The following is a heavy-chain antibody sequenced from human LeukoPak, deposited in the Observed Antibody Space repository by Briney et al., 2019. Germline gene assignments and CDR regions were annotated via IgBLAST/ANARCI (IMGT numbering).Heavy chain of an antibody. J-gene: IGHJ5*02. CDR3: ARDRSRKFVGWFDP. Sequence: SETLSLTCSVSGDSITSYSWSWIRQPAGKGLDWIGRVYASGTTNYNPSLESRVTISMDKFQNQFSLTLRSVTAADTAVYYCARDRSRKFVGWFDPWGQGVLVTVSS. CDR1: GDSITSYS. CDR2: VYASGTT. D-gene: IGHD1-14*01. V-gene: IGHV4-4*07.